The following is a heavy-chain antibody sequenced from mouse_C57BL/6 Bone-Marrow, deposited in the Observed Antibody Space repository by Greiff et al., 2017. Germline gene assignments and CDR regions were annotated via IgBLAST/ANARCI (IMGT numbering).Heavy chain of an antibody. CDR2: IDPENGDT. V-gene: IGHV14-4*01. J-gene: IGHJ4*01. CDR1: GFNIKDDY. CDR3: TTGAMDY. Sequence: VQLQQSGAELVRPGASVKLSCTASGFNIKDDYMHWVKQRPEQGLEWIGWIDPENGDTEYASKFQGKATITADTSSNTAYLQLSSLTAEDTAVYYCTTGAMDYWGQGTSVTVSS.